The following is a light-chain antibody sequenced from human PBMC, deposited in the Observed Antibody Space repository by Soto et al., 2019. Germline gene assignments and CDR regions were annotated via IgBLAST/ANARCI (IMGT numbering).Light chain of an antibody. CDR3: SSYTSSSTVL. J-gene: IGLJ2*01. V-gene: IGLV2-14*01. CDR1: SSDIGGYNY. Sequence: QSALTQPASVSGSPGQSITISCTGISSDIGGYNYVSWYQQHPGKAPKLMIYDVSNRRSGVSNRFSGSKSGNTASLTISGLQAEDEADYYCSSYTSSSTVLFGGGTKLTVL. CDR2: DVS.